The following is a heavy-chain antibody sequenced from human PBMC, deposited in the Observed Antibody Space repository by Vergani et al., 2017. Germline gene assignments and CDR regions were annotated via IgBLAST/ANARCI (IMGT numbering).Heavy chain of an antibody. Sequence: QVQLVQSGAEVKKPGSSVKVSCKASGGTFSSYAISWVRQAPGQGLEWMGGIIPIFGTANYAQKFQGRVTITADESTSTAYMGLSSLRSEDTAVYYCARDSGMIVVVTDYYYYGMDVWVQGTTVTVSS. CDR3: ARDSGMIVVVTDYYYYGMDV. CDR2: IIPIFGTA. CDR1: GGTFSSYA. J-gene: IGHJ6*02. D-gene: IGHD3-22*01. V-gene: IGHV1-69*12.